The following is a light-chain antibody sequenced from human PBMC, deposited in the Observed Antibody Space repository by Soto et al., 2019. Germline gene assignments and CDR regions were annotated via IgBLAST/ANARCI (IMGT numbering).Light chain of an antibody. CDR2: KAS. V-gene: IGKV1-5*03. CDR1: QSINSW. Sequence: DIQMTQSPSTLSASVGYRVTITCRASQSINSWLAWYQQKPGKAPKLLIYKASNLESGVPSRFSGSGSGTEFTLTISSLQPGDFATYYCQQYNSYRTVGQGTKVDIK. CDR3: QQYNSYRT. J-gene: IGKJ1*01.